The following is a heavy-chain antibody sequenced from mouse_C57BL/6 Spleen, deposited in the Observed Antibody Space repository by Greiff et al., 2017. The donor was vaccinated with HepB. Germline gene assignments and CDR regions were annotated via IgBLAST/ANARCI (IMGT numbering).Heavy chain of an antibody. CDR1: GYSFTGYY. Sequence: EVMLVESGPELVKPGASVKISCKASGYSFTGYYMNWVKQSPEKSLEWIGEINPSTGGTTYNQKFKAKATLTVDKSSSTAYMQLKSLTSEDSAVYYCATTTVVAHWYFDVWGTGTTVTVSS. V-gene: IGHV1-42*01. CDR3: ATTTVVAHWYFDV. CDR2: INPSTGGT. J-gene: IGHJ1*03. D-gene: IGHD1-1*01.